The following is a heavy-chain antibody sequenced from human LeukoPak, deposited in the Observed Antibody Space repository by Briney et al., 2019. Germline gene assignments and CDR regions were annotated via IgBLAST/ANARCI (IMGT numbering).Heavy chain of an antibody. CDR1: EFTFSNAW. V-gene: IGHV3-48*04. Sequence: LPGGSLRLSCAASEFTFSNAWMNWVRQAPGKGLEWVSYISSSGSTIYYADSVKGRFTISRDNAKNSLYLQMNSLRAEDTAVYYCAELGITMIGGVWGKGTTVTISS. CDR3: AELGITMIGGV. CDR2: ISSSGSTI. J-gene: IGHJ6*04. D-gene: IGHD3-10*02.